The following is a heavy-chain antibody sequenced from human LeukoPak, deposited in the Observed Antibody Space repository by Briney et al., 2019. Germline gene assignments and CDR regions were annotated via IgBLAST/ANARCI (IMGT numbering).Heavy chain of an antibody. J-gene: IGHJ6*03. V-gene: IGHV1-2*06. Sequence: AAVRVSSKASVYSLTVFYLYWLRQAPEQGPRRMGRINPNSGDTNYAQKSEGRVSMTTDTSISTAYMELSGLSSDDTAVYYCARGVRRSAGKLHRSGNYYMDVWGKGTTVIVSS. CDR2: INPNSGDT. CDR3: ARGVRRSAGKLHRSGNYYMDV. CDR1: VYSLTVFY. D-gene: IGHD1-1*01.